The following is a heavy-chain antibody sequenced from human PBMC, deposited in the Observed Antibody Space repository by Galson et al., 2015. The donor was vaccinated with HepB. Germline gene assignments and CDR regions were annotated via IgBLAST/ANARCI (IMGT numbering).Heavy chain of an antibody. CDR2: IIPIFGTA. CDR3: ARDGYCSGGSCYSPLTFDY. D-gene: IGHD2-15*01. Sequence: SVKVSCKASGGTFSSYAISWVRQAPGQGLEWMGGIIPIFGTASYAQKFQGRVTITADESTSTAYMELSSLRSEDTAVYYCARDGYCSGGSCYSPLTFDYWGQGTLVTVSS. J-gene: IGHJ4*02. V-gene: IGHV1-69*13. CDR1: GGTFSSYA.